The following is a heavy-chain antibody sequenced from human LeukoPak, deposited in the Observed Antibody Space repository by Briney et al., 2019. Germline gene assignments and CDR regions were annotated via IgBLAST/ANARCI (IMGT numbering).Heavy chain of an antibody. CDR1: GYTFTGYY. D-gene: IGHD3-9*01. Sequence: ASVKVSCKASGYTFTGYYMHWVRQAPGQGLEWMGWINPNSGATNFAQKFQGRVSMTRDTSITTAYMELSRLRSDDTAVYYCARADLLTGYYILDFWGQGTLVTVSS. CDR3: ARADLLTGYYILDF. CDR2: INPNSGAT. V-gene: IGHV1-2*02. J-gene: IGHJ4*02.